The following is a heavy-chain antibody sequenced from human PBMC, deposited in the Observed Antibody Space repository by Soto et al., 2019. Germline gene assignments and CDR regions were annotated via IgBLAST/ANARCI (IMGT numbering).Heavy chain of an antibody. CDR3: ARHGGSYSFDY. J-gene: IGHJ4*02. CDR1: GGSTSSYY. D-gene: IGHD1-26*01. V-gene: IGHV4-59*08. CDR2: NSYSGST. Sequence: SETLSLTCTVTGGSTSSYYWSLLRQPPGKGLEWIGYNSYSGSTDYNPSLKSRVTISVDTSKNQFSLKLSSATAADTAVYYCARHGGSYSFDYWGQGTLVTVSS.